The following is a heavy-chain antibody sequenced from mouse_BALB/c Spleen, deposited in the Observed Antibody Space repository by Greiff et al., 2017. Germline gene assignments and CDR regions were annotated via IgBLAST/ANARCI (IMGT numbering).Heavy chain of an antibody. Sequence: EVQLVESGGGLVQPGGSRKLSCAASGFTFSSFGMHWVRQAPEKGLEWVAYISSGSSTIYYADTVKGRFTISRDNPKNTLFLQMTSLRSEDTAMYYCARSDYYGSSYEGFAYWGQGTLVTVSA. CDR2: ISSGSSTI. V-gene: IGHV5-17*02. CDR1: GFTFSSFG. D-gene: IGHD1-1*01. CDR3: ARSDYYGSSYEGFAY. J-gene: IGHJ3*01.